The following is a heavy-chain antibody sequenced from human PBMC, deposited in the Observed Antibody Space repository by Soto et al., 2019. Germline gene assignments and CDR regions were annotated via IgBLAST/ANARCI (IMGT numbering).Heavy chain of an antibody. CDR3: ASYDVLAAYYY. V-gene: IGHV4-61*01. J-gene: IGHJ4*02. Sequence: LSLTCTVSGGSVSSGNYYWSWIRQPPGKGLEWIGYIYYSGSTNYNPSLKSRVTISVDTSKNQFSLRLSSVTAADTAVFYCASYDVLAAYYYWGQGTLVTVSS. CDR1: GGSVSSGNYY. D-gene: IGHD3-9*01. CDR2: IYYSGST.